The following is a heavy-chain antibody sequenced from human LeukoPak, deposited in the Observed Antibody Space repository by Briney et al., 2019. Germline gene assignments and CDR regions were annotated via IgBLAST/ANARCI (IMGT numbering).Heavy chain of an antibody. V-gene: IGHV3-66*01. Sequence: GGSLRLSCAASGFTVINNYMNWVRQAPGKGLEWVASLYIGGSTYYTDSVKDRFTISRDNAKNTLYLQMNSLRAEDTAVYYCARDSGSAYYGVDFWGQGTLVTVSS. CDR2: LYIGGST. D-gene: IGHD3-3*01. CDR1: GFTVINNY. CDR3: ARDSGSAYYGVDF. J-gene: IGHJ4*02.